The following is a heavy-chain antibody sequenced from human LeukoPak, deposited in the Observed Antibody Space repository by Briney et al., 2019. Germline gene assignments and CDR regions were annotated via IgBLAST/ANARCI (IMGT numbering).Heavy chain of an antibody. Sequence: ASVKVSCKASGYTFTSYGISWVRQAPGQGLEWMGWISAYNGNTNYAQKLQGRVTMTTDTSTSTAYMELRSLRSDDTAVYYCAREVSGGDSPRVITMVRGIVDYWGQGTLVTVSS. J-gene: IGHJ4*02. CDR1: GYTFTSYG. D-gene: IGHD3-10*01. V-gene: IGHV1-18*01. CDR3: AREVSGGDSPRVITMVRGIVDY. CDR2: ISAYNGNT.